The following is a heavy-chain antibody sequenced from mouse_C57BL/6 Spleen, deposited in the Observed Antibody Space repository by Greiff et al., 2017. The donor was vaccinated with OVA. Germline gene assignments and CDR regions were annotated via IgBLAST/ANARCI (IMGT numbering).Heavy chain of an antibody. CDR2: IYPGSGNT. V-gene: IGHV1-76*01. Sequence: QVQLQQSGAELVRPGASVKLSCKASGYTFTDYYINWVKQRPGQGLEWIARIYPGSGNTYYNEKFKGKATLTAEKSSSTAYMQLSSLTSEDSAVYFCARFGTEEGYWGQGTTLTVSS. CDR1: GYTFTDYY. D-gene: IGHD4-1*01. CDR3: ARFGTEEGY. J-gene: IGHJ2*01.